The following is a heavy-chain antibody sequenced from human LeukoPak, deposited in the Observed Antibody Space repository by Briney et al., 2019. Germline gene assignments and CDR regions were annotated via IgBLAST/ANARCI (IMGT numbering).Heavy chain of an antibody. J-gene: IGHJ4*02. CDR2: INPNSGDT. V-gene: IGHV1-2*02. Sequence: ASVKVSCKASGYTFTGYYMHWIRQAPGQGLEWMGWINPNSGDTNYAQKFQGRVTMTRDTSISTAYMELSRLRSDDTAVYYCARVRYRLAETYIDYWGQGTLVTVSS. CDR1: GYTFTGYY. D-gene: IGHD3-16*01. CDR3: ARVRYRLAETYIDY.